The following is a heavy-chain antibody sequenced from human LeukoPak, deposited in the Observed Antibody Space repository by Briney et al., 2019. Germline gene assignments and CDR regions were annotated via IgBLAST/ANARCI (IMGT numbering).Heavy chain of an antibody. D-gene: IGHD3-9*01. CDR3: AKAGYINYYAYYHMDV. V-gene: IGHV3-23*01. J-gene: IGHJ6*03. Sequence: GGSLRLSCAASGFTYNSYAMICVRQSPGEGLEWVSSISGSGGSTYYADSVKGRFTISRDNSKSTLYLQMNSLRAGDTALYYCAKAGYINYYAYYHMDVWGKGTTVTVSS. CDR2: ISGSGGST. CDR1: GFTYNSYA.